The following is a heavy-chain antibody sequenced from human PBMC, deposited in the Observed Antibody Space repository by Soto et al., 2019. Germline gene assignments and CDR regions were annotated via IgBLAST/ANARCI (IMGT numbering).Heavy chain of an antibody. CDR1: GFTFSSHG. D-gene: IGHD1-20*01. CDR2: IWYDGNNK. Sequence: QAQLVESGGGVVQPGRSLSLSSAASGFTFSSHGIHWVRQAPGKGLEWVAVIWYDGNNKYYADSVKGRFTISRDNSKNTLYLQMTSLIAEDTAVYYCARDHSITAKKFDCWGQGGLVT. V-gene: IGHV3-33*01. J-gene: IGHJ4*02. CDR3: ARDHSITAKKFDC.